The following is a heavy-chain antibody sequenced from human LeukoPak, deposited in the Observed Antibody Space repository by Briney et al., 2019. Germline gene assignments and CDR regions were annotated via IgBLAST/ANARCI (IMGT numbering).Heavy chain of an antibody. Sequence: ASVKVSCKASGFMFTDYYIHWVRQAPGQGLEWMGWISAYNGNTNYAQKLQGRVTMTTDTSTSTAYMELRSLRSDDTAVYYCAREILHSGSYPYFDCWGQGTLVTVSS. V-gene: IGHV1-18*01. CDR2: ISAYNGNT. J-gene: IGHJ4*02. CDR3: AREILHSGSYPYFDC. D-gene: IGHD1-26*01. CDR1: GFMFTDYY.